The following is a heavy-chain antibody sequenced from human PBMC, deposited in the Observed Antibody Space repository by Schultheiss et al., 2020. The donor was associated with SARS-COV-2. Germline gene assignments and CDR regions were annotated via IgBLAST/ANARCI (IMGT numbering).Heavy chain of an antibody. CDR2: ISSNGGST. J-gene: IGHJ6*02. V-gene: IGHV3-64*04. Sequence: GESLKISCSASGFTFSSYAMHWVRQAPGKGLEYVSAISSNGGSTYYADSVKGRFTISRDNSKNTLYLQMNSLRAEDTAVYYCARDDYSNYGMDVWGQGTTVTVSS. D-gene: IGHD4-11*01. CDR3: ARDDYSNYGMDV. CDR1: GFTFSSYA.